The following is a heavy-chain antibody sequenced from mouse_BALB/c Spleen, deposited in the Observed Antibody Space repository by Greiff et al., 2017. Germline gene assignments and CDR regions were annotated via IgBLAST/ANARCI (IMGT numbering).Heavy chain of an antibody. CDR2: ILPGSGST. D-gene: IGHD2-3*01. Sequence: QVQLQQSGAELMKPGASVKISCKATGYTFSSYWIEWVKQRPGHGLEWIGEILPGSGSTNYNEKFKGKATFTADTSSNTAYMQLSSLTSEDSAVYNFARWLLQYYYSRDYWGQGTSVTVSS. J-gene: IGHJ4*01. V-gene: IGHV1-9*01. CDR3: ARWLLQYYYSRDY. CDR1: GYTFSSYW.